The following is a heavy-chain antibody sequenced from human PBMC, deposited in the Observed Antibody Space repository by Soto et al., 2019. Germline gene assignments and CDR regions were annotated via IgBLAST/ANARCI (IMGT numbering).Heavy chain of an antibody. CDR2: IYYSGST. V-gene: IGHV4-39*01. J-gene: IGHJ5*02. D-gene: IGHD3-9*01. CDR3: ALGSSYYDILTGYPMNWFDL. Sequence: QLQLQESGPGLVKPSETLSLTCTVSGGSISSSSYYWGWIRQPPGKGLEWIGSIYYSGSTYYNPSLKSRVTISVDTSKNQFSLKLSSVTAADTAVYYCALGSSYYDILTGYPMNWFDLWGQGTLVTVSS. CDR1: GGSISSSSYY.